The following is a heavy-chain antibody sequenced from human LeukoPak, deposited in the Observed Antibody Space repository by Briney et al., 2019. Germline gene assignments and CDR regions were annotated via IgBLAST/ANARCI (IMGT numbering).Heavy chain of an antibody. V-gene: IGHV1-18*01. CDR1: GYTFATYG. D-gene: IGHD6-13*01. J-gene: IGHJ4*02. Sequence: GASVKVSCKASGYTFATYGFCWVRQAPGHGLEWKGWISSNTGKTDYAQKFQGRVTLTTDTSTSTAHMELRSLRPDDTALYYCAKVAGDRMDYWGQGTLLTVSS. CDR3: AKVAGDRMDY. CDR2: ISSNTGKT.